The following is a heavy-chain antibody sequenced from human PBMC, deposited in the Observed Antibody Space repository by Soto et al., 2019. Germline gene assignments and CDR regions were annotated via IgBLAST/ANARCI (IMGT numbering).Heavy chain of an antibody. J-gene: IGHJ6*02. CDR1: GYTFTGYY. CDR2: INPNSGGT. CDR3: ASVGSSPQPLYYYYGMDV. V-gene: IGHV1-2*02. D-gene: IGHD6-6*01. Sequence: GASVEVSCKASGYTFTGYYIHWVRQAPGQGLEWMGWINPNSGGTNYAQKFQGRVTMTRDTSISTAYMELSRLRSDDTAVYYCASVGSSPQPLYYYYGMDVWGQGTTVTVSS.